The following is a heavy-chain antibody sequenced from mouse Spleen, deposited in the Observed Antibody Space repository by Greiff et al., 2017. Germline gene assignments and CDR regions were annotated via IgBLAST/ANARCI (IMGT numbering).Heavy chain of an antibody. CDR3: ARFYTTVVDWYFDV. V-gene: IGHV2-2*01. J-gene: IGHJ1*03. CDR2: IWSGGST. Sequence: QVQLQQSGPGLVQPSQSLSITCTVSGFSLTSYGVHWVRQSPGKGLEWLGVIWSGGSTDYNAAFISRLSISKDNSKSQVFFKMNSLQADDTAIYYCARFYTTVVDWYFDVWGTGTTVTVSS. D-gene: IGHD1-1*01. CDR1: GFSLTSYG.